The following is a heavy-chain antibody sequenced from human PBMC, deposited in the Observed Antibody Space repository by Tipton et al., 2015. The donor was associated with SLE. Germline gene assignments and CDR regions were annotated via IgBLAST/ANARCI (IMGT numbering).Heavy chain of an antibody. CDR3: AKYYYDATGYQSVDY. Sequence: TLSLTCTVSGGSISSDDYYWTWIRQHPGKGLEWIGYTSKSGSTYYTPSLKSRVTISVDTSKNQFSLKLTSVTAADTAVYYCAKYYYDATGYQSVDYWGQGALVTVSS. J-gene: IGHJ4*02. D-gene: IGHD3-22*01. V-gene: IGHV4-31*03. CDR2: TSKSGST. CDR1: GGSISSDDYY.